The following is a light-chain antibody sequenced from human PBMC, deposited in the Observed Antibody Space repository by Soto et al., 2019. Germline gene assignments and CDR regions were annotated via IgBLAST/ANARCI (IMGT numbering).Light chain of an antibody. CDR1: SSDVGGYNL. Sequence: QSALTQPASVSGSPGQSITISCTGTSSDVGGYNLVSWYQQYPDKAPKLMIFDVNTRPSGVSNRFSGSKSGNTASLTISGLQAQDEADAYCSSYTNTSTRPYVFGTGTKLTVL. CDR2: DVN. J-gene: IGLJ1*01. V-gene: IGLV2-14*01. CDR3: SSYTNTSTRPYV.